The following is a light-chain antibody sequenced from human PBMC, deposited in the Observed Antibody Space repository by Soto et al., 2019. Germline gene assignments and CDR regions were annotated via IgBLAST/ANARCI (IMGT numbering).Light chain of an antibody. CDR3: QQTYSPPRT. CDR2: GAV. J-gene: IGKJ2*01. CDR1: QTINIY. Sequence: DIQMTQSPSSLSASVGDTVTITCRASQTINIYLSWYQQKPGKAPKLPIYGAVSLQGAVPSRFSGSGSGTDFSLTITDLQPEDFVSYYCQQTYSPPRTFGQGTTLDIK. V-gene: IGKV1-39*01.